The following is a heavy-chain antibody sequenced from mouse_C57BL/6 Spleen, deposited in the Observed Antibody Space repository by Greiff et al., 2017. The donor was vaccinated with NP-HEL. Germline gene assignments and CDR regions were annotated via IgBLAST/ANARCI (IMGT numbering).Heavy chain of an antibody. V-gene: IGHV14-4*01. J-gene: IGHJ4*01. CDR2: IDPENGDT. Sequence: VQLKQSGAELVRPGASVKLSCTASGFNIKDDYMPWVKQRPEQGLEWIGWIDPENGDTEYASKFQGKATITADTSSNTAYLQLSSLTSEDTAVYYCTTNYDYDDAMDYWGQGTSVTVSS. CDR3: TTNYDYDDAMDY. D-gene: IGHD2-4*01. CDR1: GFNIKDDY.